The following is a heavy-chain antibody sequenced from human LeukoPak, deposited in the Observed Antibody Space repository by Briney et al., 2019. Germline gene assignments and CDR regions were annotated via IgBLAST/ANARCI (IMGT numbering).Heavy chain of an antibody. D-gene: IGHD3-3*01. CDR3: ARGRNYDFWSGSLYYYYYMDV. V-gene: IGHV3-53*01. J-gene: IGHJ6*03. Sequence: GGSLRLSCAASGFTFSSYSMSWVRQAPGKGLEWVSVIYSGGSTYYADSVKGRFTISRDNSKNTLYLQMNSLRAEDTAVYYCARGRNYDFWSGSLYYYYYMDVWGKGTTVTVSS. CDR1: GFTFSSYS. CDR2: IYSGGST.